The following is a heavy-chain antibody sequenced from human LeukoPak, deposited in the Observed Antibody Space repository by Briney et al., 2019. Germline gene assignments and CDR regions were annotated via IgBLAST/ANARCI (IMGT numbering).Heavy chain of an antibody. V-gene: IGHV3-21*01. J-gene: IGHJ1*01. CDR3: ARGSVGGVVVAAMTPDAEYFQH. Sequence: PGGSLRLSCAASGFTVSSNYMNWVRQAPGKGLEWVSSISSSSSYIYYADSVKGRFTISRDNAKNSLCLQMNSLRAEDTAVYYCARGSVGGVVVAAMTPDAEYFQHWGRGTLVTVSS. D-gene: IGHD2-15*01. CDR1: GFTVSSNY. CDR2: ISSSSSYI.